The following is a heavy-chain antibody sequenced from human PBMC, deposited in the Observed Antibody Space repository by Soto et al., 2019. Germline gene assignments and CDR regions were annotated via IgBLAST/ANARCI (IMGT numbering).Heavy chain of an antibody. D-gene: IGHD5-18*01. J-gene: IGHJ6*02. CDR1: GGSIRSGGYY. Sequence: SETLSLTCTVSGGSIRSGGYYFICVGQNPRRGLEWIGNIYYSGNTYYNPSLKSRLTISVDTSKNQFSLNLSSVTAADTAVYYCARDRLMATAGTARHYFGLDVWGQGTTVTVSS. CDR2: IYYSGNT. CDR3: ARDRLMATAGTARHYFGLDV. V-gene: IGHV4-31*03.